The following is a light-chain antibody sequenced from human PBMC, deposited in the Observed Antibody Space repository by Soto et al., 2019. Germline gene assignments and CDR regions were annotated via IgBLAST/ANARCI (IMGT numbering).Light chain of an antibody. CDR2: RNS. J-gene: IGLJ7*01. CDR3: AAWDDSLSGAV. V-gene: IGLV1-47*01. Sequence: QSVLTQPPSASGTPGQRVTISCSGSSSNIGSNYVYWYQQLPGTAPKLLIFRNSQRPSGAPDRFSGSKSGTSAALAISGRRSEDEADYYCAAWDDSLSGAVFGGGTQLTVL. CDR1: SSNIGSNY.